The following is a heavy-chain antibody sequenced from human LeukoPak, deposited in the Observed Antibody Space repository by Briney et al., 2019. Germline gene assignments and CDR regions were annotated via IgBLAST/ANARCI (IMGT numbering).Heavy chain of an antibody. Sequence: GGSLRLSCAASGFSINSYSMTWVRQAPGKGLEWVSTISSSGGYIYYADSVKGRFTISRDTAKNSLYLQMNSLRVEDTAVYNCARLRDTVTLASDYWGQGTLVTVSS. V-gene: IGHV3-21*01. CDR3: ARLRDTVTLASDY. CDR2: ISSSGGYI. CDR1: GFSINSYS. J-gene: IGHJ4*02. D-gene: IGHD4-17*01.